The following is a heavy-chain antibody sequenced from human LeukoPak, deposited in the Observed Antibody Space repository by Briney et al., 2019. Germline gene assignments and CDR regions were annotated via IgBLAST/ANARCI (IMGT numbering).Heavy chain of an antibody. CDR2: IYYSGST. CDR3: ARHLSVYSYGYNY. Sequence: SETLSLTCTVSRGSISSSSYYWGWIRQPPGKGLEWIGSIYYSGSTYYNPSLKSRVTISVDTSKNQFSLKLSSVTAADTAVYYCARHLSVYSYGYNYWGQGTLVTVSS. J-gene: IGHJ4*02. D-gene: IGHD5-18*01. V-gene: IGHV4-39*01. CDR1: RGSISSSSYY.